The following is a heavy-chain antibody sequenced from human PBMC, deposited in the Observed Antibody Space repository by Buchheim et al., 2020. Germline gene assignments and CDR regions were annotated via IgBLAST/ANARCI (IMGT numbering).Heavy chain of an antibody. CDR1: GFTFSSYS. V-gene: IGHV3-48*01. CDR2: ISSSSSTI. CDR3: ARIGYYYDSSGYFLDY. J-gene: IGHJ4*02. Sequence: EVQLVESGGGLVQPGGSLRLSCAASGFTFSSYSMNWVRQAPGKGLEWVSYISSSSSTIYYADSVKGRFTTSRDNAKNSLYLQMNSLRAEDTAVYYCARIGYYYDSSGYFLDYWGQGTL. D-gene: IGHD3-22*01.